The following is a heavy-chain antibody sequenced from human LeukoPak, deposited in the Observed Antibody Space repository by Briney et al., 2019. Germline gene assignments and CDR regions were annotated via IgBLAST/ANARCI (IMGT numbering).Heavy chain of an antibody. J-gene: IGHJ4*02. CDR3: ARELYCSSTSCYAEPKDY. CDR2: IIPIFGTA. V-gene: IGHV1-69*13. CDR1: GGTFSSYA. D-gene: IGHD2-2*01. Sequence: ASVKVSCKASGGTFSSYAISWVRQAPGQGLEWMGGIIPIFGTANYAQKFQGRVTITADESTSTAYMELSRLRSDDTAVYYCARELYCSSTSCYAEPKDYWGQGTLVTVSS.